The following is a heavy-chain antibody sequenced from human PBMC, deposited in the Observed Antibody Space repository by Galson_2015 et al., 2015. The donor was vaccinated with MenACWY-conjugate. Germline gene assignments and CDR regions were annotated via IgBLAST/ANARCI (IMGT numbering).Heavy chain of an antibody. V-gene: IGHV3-23*01. Sequence: SLRLSCAASGLTFSSYGMRWVRQAPGKGLEWVSSIGGSGSIISCGDPVKGRFIISRDNSKNTLYLQMNSLRAEDTAVYFCAKPLQSHYVSGTYWAYGMDVWGQGTTVTVS. CDR2: IGGSGSII. J-gene: IGHJ6*02. CDR3: AKPLQSHYVSGTYWAYGMDV. D-gene: IGHD3-10*01. CDR1: GLTFSSYG.